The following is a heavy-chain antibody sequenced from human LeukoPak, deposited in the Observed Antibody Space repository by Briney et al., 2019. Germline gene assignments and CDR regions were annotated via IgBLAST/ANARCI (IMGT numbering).Heavy chain of an antibody. J-gene: IGHJ4*02. Sequence: SETLSLTCAVYGVSFSGYYWSWIRHPPGNGLEWIGEINHSGSTNYNPSLKSRVTISVDTSKNPFSLKLSSVTAADTAVYYCARPHSTFFDQDAAYYFDYWAQGTLVTVSS. CDR1: GVSFSGYY. CDR3: ARPHSTFFDQDAAYYFDY. CDR2: INHSGST. V-gene: IGHV4-34*01. D-gene: IGHD3-9*01.